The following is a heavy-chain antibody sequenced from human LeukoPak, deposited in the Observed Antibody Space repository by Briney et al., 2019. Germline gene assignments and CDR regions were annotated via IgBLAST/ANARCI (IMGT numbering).Heavy chain of an antibody. CDR1: GFVVTANY. D-gene: IGHD2/OR15-2a*01. Sequence: GGSLRLSRAGSGFVVTANYLAWARQAPGKGLEWVSTISIGGDTYYGDSVKGRSAISRDESTNTLSLHLDSLRVEDMGVYYCALLSGGTFDYWGQGTQVTVAS. J-gene: IGHJ4*02. CDR2: ISIGGDT. V-gene: IGHV3-53*01. CDR3: ALLSGGTFDY.